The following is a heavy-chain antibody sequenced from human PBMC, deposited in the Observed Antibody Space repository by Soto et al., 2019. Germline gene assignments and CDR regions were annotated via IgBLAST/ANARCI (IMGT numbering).Heavy chain of an antibody. D-gene: IGHD2-2*02. CDR1: GGTFSSYA. Sequence: QVQLVQSGAEVKKPGSSVKVSCKASGGTFSSYAISWVRQAPGQGLEWMGGIIPIFGTANYAQKFQGRVTITADESTSTAYMELSSLRSEDTAVYYCARVVGYCSSTSCYTGWFDPWGQGTLVTVS. J-gene: IGHJ5*02. CDR2: IIPIFGTA. CDR3: ARVVGYCSSTSCYTGWFDP. V-gene: IGHV1-69*01.